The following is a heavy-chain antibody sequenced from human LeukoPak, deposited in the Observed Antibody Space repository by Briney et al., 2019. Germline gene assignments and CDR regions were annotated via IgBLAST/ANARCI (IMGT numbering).Heavy chain of an antibody. D-gene: IGHD2-21*02. CDR3: AKDMQRLYSVTALDY. V-gene: IGHV3-23*01. J-gene: IGHJ4*02. CDR1: GFTFSTYA. CDR2: ISGNSGRT. Sequence: PGGSLRLSCAASGFTFSTYAMSWARQAPGKGLEWVSGISGNSGRTLYTDSVKGRFAISRDNSKNMLYLQMNSLRVEDTAVYYCAKDMQRLYSVTALDYWGQGTLVTVSS.